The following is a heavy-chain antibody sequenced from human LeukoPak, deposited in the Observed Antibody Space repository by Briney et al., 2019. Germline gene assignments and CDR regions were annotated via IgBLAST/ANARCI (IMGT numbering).Heavy chain of an antibody. CDR2: INPNSGGT. J-gene: IGHJ4*02. CDR3: ARVGTGGYCPYFDY. CDR1: GYTFTGYY. D-gene: IGHD2-21*01. Sequence: ASVKVSCKASGYTFTGYYMHWVRQAPGQGLEWMGRINPNSGGTNYAQKFQGRVTMTRDTSISTACMELSRLRSDDTAVYYCARVGTGGYCPYFDYWGQGTLVTVSS. V-gene: IGHV1-2*06.